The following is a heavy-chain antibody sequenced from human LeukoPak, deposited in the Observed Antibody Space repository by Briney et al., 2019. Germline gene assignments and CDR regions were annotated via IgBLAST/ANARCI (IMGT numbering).Heavy chain of an antibody. J-gene: IGHJ4*02. D-gene: IGHD6-13*01. Sequence: GGSLRLSCVASAFTFRSYGMHWVRQAPGKGLEWVAFIGYDGRDNFNADSVKGRFTISRDNSKNTVDLQMISLRAEDTAVYYCAKIAAAGTYFDYWGQGTLVTVSS. CDR2: IGYDGRDN. CDR3: AKIAAAGTYFDY. CDR1: AFTFRSYG. V-gene: IGHV3-30*02.